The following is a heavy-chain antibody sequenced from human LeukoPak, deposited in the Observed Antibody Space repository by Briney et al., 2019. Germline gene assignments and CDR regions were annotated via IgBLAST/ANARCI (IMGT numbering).Heavy chain of an antibody. V-gene: IGHV4-59*01. Sequence: PSETLSLTCTVSGGSISSYYWSWIRQPPGKGLEWIGYIYYSGSTNYNPSLKSRVTISVDTSKNQFSLKLSSVTAADTAVYYCARVYYDSSGYPEIYYYYMDVWGKGTTVTVSS. CDR3: ARVYYDSSGYPEIYYYYMDV. J-gene: IGHJ6*03. CDR1: GGSISSYY. D-gene: IGHD3-22*01. CDR2: IYYSGST.